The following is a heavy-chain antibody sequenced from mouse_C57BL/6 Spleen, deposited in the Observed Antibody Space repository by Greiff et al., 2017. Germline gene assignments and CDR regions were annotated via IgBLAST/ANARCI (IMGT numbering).Heavy chain of an antibody. V-gene: IGHV5-6*01. Sequence: EVHLVESGGDLVKPGGSLKLSCAASGFTFSSYGMSWVRQTPDKRLEWVATISSGGSYTYYPDSVKGRFTISRDNAKNTLYLQMSSLKSEDTAMYYCASRRDYPFAYWGQGTLVTVSA. CDR1: GFTFSSYG. CDR2: ISSGGSYT. CDR3: ASRRDYPFAY. D-gene: IGHD5-5*01. J-gene: IGHJ3*01.